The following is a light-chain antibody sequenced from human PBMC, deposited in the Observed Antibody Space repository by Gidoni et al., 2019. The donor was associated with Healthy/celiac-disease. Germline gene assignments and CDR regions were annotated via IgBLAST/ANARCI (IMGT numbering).Light chain of an antibody. J-gene: IGKJ4*02. CDR3: QQRRNWPLT. Sequence: EILLTQSPGTLSLSPGERATLSCRASQSVSSFLAWYQQKPGQAPRLLIYDASNRATGIPARFSGSGSGTDFTLTINSLEPEDFAVYYCQQRRNWPLTFGGGTKVEIK. V-gene: IGKV3-11*01. CDR2: DAS. CDR1: QSVSSF.